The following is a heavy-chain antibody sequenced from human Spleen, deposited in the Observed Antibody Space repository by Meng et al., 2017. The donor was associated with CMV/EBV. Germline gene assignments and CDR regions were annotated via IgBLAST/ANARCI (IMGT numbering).Heavy chain of an antibody. Sequence: GYYWNWIRQPPGKGLEWIGEINYYENTNYNPSLKSRTIISIDTSKNQFSLKVRSTTAADTAVYYCARRSRDTGGRFSRDSGGWFVDYWGHGTLVTVSS. V-gene: IGHV4-34*01. CDR1: GYY. D-gene: IGHD6-19*01. CDR2: INYYENT. J-gene: IGHJ4*01. CDR3: ARRSRDTGGRFSRDSGGWFVDY.